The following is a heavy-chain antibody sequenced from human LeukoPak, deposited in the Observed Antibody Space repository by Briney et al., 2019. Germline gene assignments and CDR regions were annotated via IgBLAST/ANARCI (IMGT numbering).Heavy chain of an antibody. D-gene: IGHD5-12*01. Sequence: ASVKVSCKAFGYTFTNYYMHWVRQAPGQGLEWMGVINPSGGSTSYAQKFQGRVTMTRDTSTSTVYMDLSSLRSEDTAVYYCARDRQVHTSVDSVEYWGQGALVTVSS. CDR2: INPSGGST. V-gene: IGHV1-46*01. CDR3: ARDRQVHTSVDSVEY. J-gene: IGHJ4*02. CDR1: GYTFTNYY.